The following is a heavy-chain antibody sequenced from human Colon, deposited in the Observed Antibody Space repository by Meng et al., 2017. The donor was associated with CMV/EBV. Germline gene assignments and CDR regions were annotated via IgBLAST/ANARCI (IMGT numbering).Heavy chain of an antibody. Sequence: GGSLRLSCAVSGFSFSSYAMTWVRQAPGKGLEWVSVIYSGGSTTYYADSVKGRFTISRDNTLYLQMNSLRAEDTAVYYCVKNFGGSISGWYTFEYWGQGTLVTVSS. CDR3: VKNFGGSISGWYTFEY. V-gene: IGHV3-23*03. CDR2: IYSGGSTT. J-gene: IGHJ4*02. CDR1: GFSFSSYA. D-gene: IGHD6-19*01.